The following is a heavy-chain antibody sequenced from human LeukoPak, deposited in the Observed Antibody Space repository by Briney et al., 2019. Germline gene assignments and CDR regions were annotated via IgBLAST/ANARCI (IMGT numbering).Heavy chain of an antibody. CDR1: GFTFSSYS. Sequence: GGSLRLSCAAAGFTFSSYSMNWVRQAPGKGLEWVSAISGSGGSTYYADSVKGRFTISRDNSKNTLYLQMNSLRAEDTAVYYCAKDRELWFGDFDAFDIWGQGTMVTVSS. D-gene: IGHD3-10*01. CDR3: AKDRELWFGDFDAFDI. J-gene: IGHJ3*02. V-gene: IGHV3-23*01. CDR2: ISGSGGST.